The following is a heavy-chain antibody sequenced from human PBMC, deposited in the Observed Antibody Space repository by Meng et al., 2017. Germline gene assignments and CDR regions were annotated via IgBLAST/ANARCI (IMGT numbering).Heavy chain of an antibody. J-gene: IGHJ3*02. CDR3: ARDSGYCSGGSCPPRFDI. D-gene: IGHD2-15*01. CDR1: GGTFSSYA. V-gene: IGHV1-69*13. Sequence: SVKVSCKASGGTFSSYAISWVRQAPGQGFEWMGGIIPIFGTANYAQKFQGRVTITADESTSTAYMELSSLRSEDTAVYYCARDSGYCSGGSCPPRFDIWGQGTMVTVSS. CDR2: IIPIFGTA.